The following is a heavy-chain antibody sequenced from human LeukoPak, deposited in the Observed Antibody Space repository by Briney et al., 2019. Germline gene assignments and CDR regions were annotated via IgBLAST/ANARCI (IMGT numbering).Heavy chain of an antibody. CDR3: AGGYFDWPL. D-gene: IGHD3-9*01. J-gene: IGHJ4*02. CDR1: GGSISSYY. V-gene: IGHV4-59*01. Sequence: SESLSLTCTVSGGSISSYYCSSIRQPPGKGVVLIAYNYYSRGTNYIPSLKSRVTISVDTAKNQLSLKLSSVTAADTAVYYCAGGYFDWPLWGEGTLITVSS. CDR2: NYYSRGT.